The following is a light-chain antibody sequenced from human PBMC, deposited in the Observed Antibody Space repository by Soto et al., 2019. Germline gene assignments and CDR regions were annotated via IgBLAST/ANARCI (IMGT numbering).Light chain of an antibody. J-gene: IGKJ4*01. CDR2: GAS. CDR3: QQYGSSPGLT. CDR1: QSVSSSY. V-gene: IGKV3-20*01. Sequence: EIVLTQSPGTLSLSPGEGATLSCRASQSVSSSYIAWYQQRPGQTPSLLIYGASTRATGIPDRFSGSGSGTHFTLTISRLEPGDFAVYYCQQYGSSPGLTFGGGTKVDIK.